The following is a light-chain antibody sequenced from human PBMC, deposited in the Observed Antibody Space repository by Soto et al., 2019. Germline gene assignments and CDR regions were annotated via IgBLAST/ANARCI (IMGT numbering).Light chain of an antibody. CDR1: QSVSNNY. J-gene: IGKJ1*01. CDR3: QQYVASPRT. Sequence: EVVLTQSPGTLSLSPRERATLSCRASQSVSNNYLAWYQHKPGQAPRLLIYRASNRAPGIPDRFSGSGSGPDFTLTISRLEPEVFAVYYCQQYVASPRTFGQGTLVEVK. V-gene: IGKV3-20*01. CDR2: RAS.